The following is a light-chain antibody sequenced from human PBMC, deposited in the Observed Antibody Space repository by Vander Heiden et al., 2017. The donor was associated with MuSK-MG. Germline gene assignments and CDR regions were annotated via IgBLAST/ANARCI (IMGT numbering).Light chain of an antibody. CDR1: SSDVGQNY. CDR3: AIWDANVSGRV. CDR2: GNY. Sequence: QSLLTQPPSVSAPPGQKVTIFCSGSSSDVGQNYAYWYQHVPGTAPQLLIYGNYKRPSGIPDRFSGSKTGASATLAITGLQTGDEADYYCAIWDANVSGRVFGGGTKVTVL. J-gene: IGLJ3*02. V-gene: IGLV1-51*01.